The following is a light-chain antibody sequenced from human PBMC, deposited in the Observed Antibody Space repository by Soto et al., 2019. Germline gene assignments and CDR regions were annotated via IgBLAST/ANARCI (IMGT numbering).Light chain of an antibody. V-gene: IGKV1-9*01. CDR1: QGISSY. Sequence: IQLTQSPSSLSASVGDRVTITCRASQGISSYLAWYQQKPEKAPKLLIYAASTLQSGVPSRFSGSGSGTDFTLTISSLQPEDFATYYCQQPRTFGPGTKVDIK. J-gene: IGKJ3*01. CDR3: QQPRT. CDR2: AAS.